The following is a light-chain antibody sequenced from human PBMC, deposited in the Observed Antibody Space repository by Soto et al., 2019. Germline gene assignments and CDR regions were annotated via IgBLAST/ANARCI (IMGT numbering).Light chain of an antibody. J-gene: IGLJ1*01. Sequence: TQPASVSGSPGQSITISCTGTSSDVGAYNYVSWYQQHPGKAPKLIIYDVTNRPSGVSNRFSGSKSGNTASLTISGLQAEDEADYYCRSYISRGYVFGTGTKVTVL. CDR2: DVT. CDR1: SSDVGAYNY. V-gene: IGLV2-14*01. CDR3: RSYISRGYV.